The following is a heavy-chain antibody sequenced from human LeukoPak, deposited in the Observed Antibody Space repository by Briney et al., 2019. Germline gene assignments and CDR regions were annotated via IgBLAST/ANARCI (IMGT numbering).Heavy chain of an antibody. Sequence: SVKISCKTSGGTFSSYAISWVRQAPGQGLEWMGGIIPIFGTANYTQKFQGRVTITTDETTSTTYMELSSLRSEDTAVYYSAREVRFEELPVYYYMDVWGKGTTVTVYS. CDR3: AREVRFEELPVYYYMDV. D-gene: IGHD3-16*01. J-gene: IGHJ6*03. CDR2: IIPIFGTA. V-gene: IGHV1-69*05. CDR1: GGTFSSYA.